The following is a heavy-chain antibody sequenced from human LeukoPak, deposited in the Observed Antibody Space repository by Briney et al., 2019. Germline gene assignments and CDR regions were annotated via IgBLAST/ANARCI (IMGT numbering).Heavy chain of an antibody. CDR2: IYYSGST. V-gene: IGHV4-59*01. J-gene: IGHJ3*02. CDR1: GGSISSYY. D-gene: IGHD3-22*01. CDR3: ARLDTYYYDYTPTYAFDI. Sequence: PSETLSLTCTVSGGSISSYYWSWIRQPPGKGLEWIGYIYYSGSTNYNPSLKSRVTISVDTSKNQFSLKLSSVTAADTAVYYCARLDTYYYDYTPTYAFDIWGQGTMVTVSS.